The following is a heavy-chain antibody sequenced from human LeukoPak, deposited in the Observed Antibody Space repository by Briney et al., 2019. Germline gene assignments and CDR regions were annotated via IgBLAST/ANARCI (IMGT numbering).Heavy chain of an antibody. Sequence: GGSLRLSCAASGFTFSSYAMSWVRQAPGKGLEWVSAISGSGGSTYYADSVKGRFTISRDNSKNTLYLQMNSLKTEDTAVYYCTTTLNYDFWSGYLGAFDIWGQGTMVTVSS. CDR1: GFTFSSYA. D-gene: IGHD3-3*01. CDR3: TTTLNYDFWSGYLGAFDI. CDR2: ISGSGGST. V-gene: IGHV3-23*01. J-gene: IGHJ3*02.